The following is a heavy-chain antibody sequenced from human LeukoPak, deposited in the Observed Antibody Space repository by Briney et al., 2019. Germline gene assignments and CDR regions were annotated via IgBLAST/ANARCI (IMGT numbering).Heavy chain of an antibody. J-gene: IGHJ4*02. CDR2: IYYSGST. Sequence: SETLSLTCTVYGGSISSYYWGWIRQPPGKGLEWIGYIYYSGSTNYNPSLKSRATMSVDTSKNQLSLKLSSVTAADTAMYYCAREGVAATFDYWGQGTLVTVSS. CDR3: AREGVAATFDY. D-gene: IGHD2-15*01. CDR1: GGSISSYY. V-gene: IGHV4-59*01.